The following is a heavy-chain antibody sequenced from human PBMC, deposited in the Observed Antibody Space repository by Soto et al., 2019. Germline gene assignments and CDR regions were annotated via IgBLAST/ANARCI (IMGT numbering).Heavy chain of an antibody. CDR3: ARDDIPGRAVAIYGMDV. CDR2: IWYDGSNK. CDR1: GFTFSNYG. Sequence: GGSLRLSCAASGFTFSNYGMHWVRQAPGKGLEWVAVIWYDGSNKYYADSVKGRFTISRDNSKNTLYLQMNSLRAEDTAVYYCARDDIPGRAVAIYGMDVWGQGTTVTVSS. J-gene: IGHJ6*02. D-gene: IGHD6-19*01. V-gene: IGHV3-33*01.